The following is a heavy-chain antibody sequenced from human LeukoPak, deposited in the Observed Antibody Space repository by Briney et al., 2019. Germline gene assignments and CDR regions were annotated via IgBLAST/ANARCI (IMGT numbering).Heavy chain of an antibody. J-gene: IGHJ4*02. V-gene: IGHV3-66*01. CDR2: IYSGGST. Sequence: GGSLRFSCAASGCTVSNNYMSWVRQAPGKGLEWISVIYSGGSTYYADSVKGRFTISRDNSKNTLYLQMNSLRAEDTAVYYCARVRSLYYFDYWGQGTLVTVSS. CDR1: GCTVSNNY. CDR3: ARVRSLYYFDY.